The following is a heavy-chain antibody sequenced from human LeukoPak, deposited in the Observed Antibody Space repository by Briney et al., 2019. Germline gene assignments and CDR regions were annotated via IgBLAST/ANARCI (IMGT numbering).Heavy chain of an antibody. D-gene: IGHD3-22*01. J-gene: IGHJ4*02. CDR2: ISSGSTI. Sequence: SGGSLRLSCAASGFTFSDYYMSWIRQAPGKGLEWVSYISSGSTIYYADSVKGRFTISRDNAKNSLYLQMNSLRAEDTAVYYCARDLKTDYDSSGYCFDYWGQGTLVTVSS. CDR1: GFTFSDYY. V-gene: IGHV3-11*01. CDR3: ARDLKTDYDSSGYCFDY.